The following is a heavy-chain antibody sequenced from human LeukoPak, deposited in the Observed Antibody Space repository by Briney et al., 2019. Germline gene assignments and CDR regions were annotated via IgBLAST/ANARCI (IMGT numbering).Heavy chain of an antibody. Sequence: ASVKVSCKASGYTFTSNGTTWVRQAPGQGLEWVGWISCNNGDTRYPQKLQGRVTVTTDTSTSTVYMELRGLRSDDTAVYYCARDGGTAGYSSGSDYWGQGTLVTVSS. CDR1: GYTFTSNG. J-gene: IGHJ4*02. CDR2: ISCNNGDT. CDR3: ARDGGTAGYSSGSDY. D-gene: IGHD5-18*01. V-gene: IGHV1-18*01.